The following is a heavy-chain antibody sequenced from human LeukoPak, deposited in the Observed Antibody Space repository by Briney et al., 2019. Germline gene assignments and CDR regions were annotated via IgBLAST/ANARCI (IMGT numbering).Heavy chain of an antibody. J-gene: IGHJ4*02. CDR2: ISGGGDTT. Sequence: GSLRLSCAASGFTFSNYAMTWVRQAPGKGLEWVSGISGGGDTTYYADSAKGRFTISRDNSKNNLDLHMNSLRAEDTAVYYCAKRDNNDRSSGLHVFDFWGQGTLVTVSS. D-gene: IGHD3-16*02. CDR3: AKRDNNDRSSGLHVFDF. CDR1: GFTFSNYA. V-gene: IGHV3-23*01.